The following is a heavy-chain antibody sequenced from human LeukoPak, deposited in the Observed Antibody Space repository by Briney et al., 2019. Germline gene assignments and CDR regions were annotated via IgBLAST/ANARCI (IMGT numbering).Heavy chain of an antibody. V-gene: IGHV1-2*02. CDR1: GYTCTGSY. CDR2: INPNSGGT. J-gene: IGHJ4*02. D-gene: IGHD3-9*01. Sequence: ASVKVSCKASGYTCTGSYIHWVRQAPGQGLEWMGWINPNSGGTNYAQKFQGRVTMTRDTSISTAYMELRRLTSDDTAVYHCARDRSELRFFDWFLDFWGQGTLVTVSS. CDR3: ARDRSELRFFDWFLDF.